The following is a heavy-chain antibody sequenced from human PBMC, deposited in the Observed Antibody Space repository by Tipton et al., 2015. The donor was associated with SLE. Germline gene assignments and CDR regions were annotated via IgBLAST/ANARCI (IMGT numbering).Heavy chain of an antibody. D-gene: IGHD3-10*01. Sequence: QLVQSGPEVKKPGASVKVSCKASGYSFTTYDINWVRQAPGQGLEWMGWMNPNTGHTKYAQKFQGRVSMTRTTSIGTAYMELSSLRSEDTAVYYCAAGLLWFRELYYWGQGTLVTVSS. CDR1: GYSFTTYD. J-gene: IGHJ4*02. CDR3: AAGLLWFRELYY. CDR2: MNPNTGHT. V-gene: IGHV1-8*01.